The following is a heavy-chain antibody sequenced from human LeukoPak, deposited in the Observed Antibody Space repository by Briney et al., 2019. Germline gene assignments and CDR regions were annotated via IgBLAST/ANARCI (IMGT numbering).Heavy chain of an antibody. CDR1: GGSFSGYY. Sequence: SETLSLTCAVYGGSFSGYYWSWIRQPPGKGLEWIGEINHSGSTNYNPSLKSRVTISVDTSKNQFSLKLSSVTAADTAVYYCARAKRGIQLWFFDYWGQGTLVTVSS. CDR3: ARAKRGIQLWFFDY. CDR2: INHSGST. V-gene: IGHV4-34*01. D-gene: IGHD5-18*01. J-gene: IGHJ4*02.